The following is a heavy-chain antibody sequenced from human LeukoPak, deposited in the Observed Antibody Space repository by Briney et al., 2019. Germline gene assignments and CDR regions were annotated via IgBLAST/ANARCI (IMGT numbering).Heavy chain of an antibody. Sequence: GGSLRLSFAASGFTFSKAWMSWVRQAPGKGLEWVGRIKSKTDGGTIDYAAPVKGRFTISRDDSKHTLYLQMNSLKTEDTAVYYWKSGATGAFYIWGQGTLVTVSS. CDR2: IKSKTDGGTI. V-gene: IGHV3-15*01. J-gene: IGHJ4*02. CDR1: GFTFSKAW. CDR3: KSGATGAFYI. D-gene: IGHD6-25*01.